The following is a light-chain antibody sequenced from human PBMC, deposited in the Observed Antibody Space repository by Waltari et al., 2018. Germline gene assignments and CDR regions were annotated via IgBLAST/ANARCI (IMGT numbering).Light chain of an antibody. CDR2: AAS. CDR1: QSISIY. CDR3: QQSHTTPRT. Sequence: DIQMTQSPSSLSASVGDRVTITCRASQSISIYLNWFQQKPGKPPKLLIYAASTLQSGVPSRFSGSGSGTDFTLTISSLQREDFATYYCQQSHTTPRTFGQGTKVEI. V-gene: IGKV1-39*01. J-gene: IGKJ1*01.